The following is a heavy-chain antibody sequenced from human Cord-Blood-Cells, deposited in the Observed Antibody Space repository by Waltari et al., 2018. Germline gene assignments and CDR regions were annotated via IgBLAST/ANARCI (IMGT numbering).Heavy chain of an antibody. CDR1: GGSFSGYS. D-gene: IGHD2-8*02. Sequence: QVQLQQWGAGLLKPSETLSLTCAVYGGSFSGYSWSWIRQPPGKGLEWIGEINHSGSTNDHPSLKSRVTISVDTSKNQFSLKLSSVTAADTAVYYCARGLQTGARCDDAFDIWGQGTMVTVSS. CDR3: ARGLQTGARCDDAFDI. CDR2: INHSGST. V-gene: IGHV4-34*01. J-gene: IGHJ3*02.